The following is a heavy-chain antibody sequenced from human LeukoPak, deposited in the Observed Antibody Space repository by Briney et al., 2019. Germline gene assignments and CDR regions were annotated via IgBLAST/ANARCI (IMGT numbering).Heavy chain of an antibody. CDR1: GDSVSGYY. D-gene: IGHD2-2*01. CDR3: ASYGCSSTSCFDY. Sequence: SETLSLTCTVSGDSVSGYYWTWMRQSPGKRPEWLAYIRYTGSTNYNPSLKSRLTLSVDTSKSQFSLTLTSVTAADTAVYYCASYGCSSTSCFDYWGQGTLVTVSS. V-gene: IGHV4-59*02. J-gene: IGHJ4*02. CDR2: IRYTGST.